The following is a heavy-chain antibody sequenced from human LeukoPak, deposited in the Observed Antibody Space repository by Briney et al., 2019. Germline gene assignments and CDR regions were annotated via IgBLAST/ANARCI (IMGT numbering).Heavy chain of an antibody. J-gene: IGHJ4*02. D-gene: IGHD3-10*01. V-gene: IGHV3-73*01. Sequence: GGSLKLSCAASGFTFSGSAMHWVRQASGKGPEWVGRIRSKANSYATAYAASVKGRFTISRDDSKNTAYLQMNSLKTEDTAVYYCTTIASSGYWGQGTLVTVSS. CDR3: TTIASSGY. CDR1: GFTFSGSA. CDR2: IRSKANSYAT.